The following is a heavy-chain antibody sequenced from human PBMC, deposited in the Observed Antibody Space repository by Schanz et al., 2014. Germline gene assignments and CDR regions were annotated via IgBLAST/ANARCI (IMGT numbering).Heavy chain of an antibody. CDR1: GYTFTNFF. D-gene: IGHD3-16*01. CDR3: ARDSQENMSRGELDY. J-gene: IGHJ4*02. Sequence: QVHLVQSGAEVHKPGASLKISCKASGYTFTNFFLHWVRQAPGQGLEWMGIINPIGGSTTYAQKLRGAVTLTRDTSTDTAYLELTSLRSEDTAVYYCARDSQENMSRGELDYWGQGTLVTVSS. V-gene: IGHV1-46*04. CDR2: INPIGGST.